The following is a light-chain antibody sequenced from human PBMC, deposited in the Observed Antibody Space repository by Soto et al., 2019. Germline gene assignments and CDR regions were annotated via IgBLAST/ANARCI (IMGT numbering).Light chain of an antibody. CDR1: QRVSSN. CDR3: QQFNNWPRT. V-gene: IGKV3-15*01. Sequence: EIVMTQSPATLSVSPGERATLSCRASQRVSSNLAWYQQKPGQAPRLLINGASTRATGIPARFSGSGSGTEFTLTISSLQSEDFAVYYCQQFNNWPRTFGQGTKVEI. J-gene: IGKJ1*01. CDR2: GAS.